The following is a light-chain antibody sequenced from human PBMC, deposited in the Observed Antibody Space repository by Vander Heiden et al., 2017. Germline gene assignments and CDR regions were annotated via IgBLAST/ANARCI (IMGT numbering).Light chain of an antibody. Sequence: AIRITQSPSSLSASTGDRVTITCRAGQGISSYLAWYQQKPGKAPKLLIYAASTLQSGVPSRFSGSGSGTDFTLTISCLQSEDFATYYCQQYYSYPPFFGPGTKVDVK. CDR2: AAS. CDR1: QGISSY. J-gene: IGKJ3*01. V-gene: IGKV1-8*01. CDR3: QQYYSYPPF.